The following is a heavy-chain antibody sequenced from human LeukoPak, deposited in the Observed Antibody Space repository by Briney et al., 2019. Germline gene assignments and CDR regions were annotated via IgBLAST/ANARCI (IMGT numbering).Heavy chain of an antibody. CDR2: INPSGGST. CDR1: GYTFTSYY. J-gene: IGHJ4*02. CDR3: ARDGIAARPSGYFDY. D-gene: IGHD6-6*01. Sequence: GASVKVSCKASGYTFTSYYMHWVRQAPGQGLEWMGIINPSGGSTSYAQKFQGRVTMTRDTSTSTVYMELSSLRSEDTAVYYCARDGIAARPSGYFDYWGQGTLVTVSS. V-gene: IGHV1-46*01.